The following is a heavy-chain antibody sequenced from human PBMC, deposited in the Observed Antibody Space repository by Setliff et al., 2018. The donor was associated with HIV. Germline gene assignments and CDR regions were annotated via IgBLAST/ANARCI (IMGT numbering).Heavy chain of an antibody. CDR1: GYSFDTHG. Sequence: GASVKVSCKASGYSFDTHGVTWVRQAPGQGLEWMGWISAYNGRTHYAQRFQTRFTMTTDTSTNTAYMELTSLTSGDTAVYYCAKDSDEFSTIVGSSAYWGQGTLVTVSS. CDR3: AKDSDEFSTIVGSSAY. D-gene: IGHD3-22*01. V-gene: IGHV1-18*01. J-gene: IGHJ4*02. CDR2: ISAYNGRT.